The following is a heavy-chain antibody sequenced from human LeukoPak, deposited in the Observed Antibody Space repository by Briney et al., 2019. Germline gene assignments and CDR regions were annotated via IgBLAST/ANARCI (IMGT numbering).Heavy chain of an antibody. J-gene: IGHJ4*02. CDR2: INHRGSS. CDR1: GVSFSAYF. CDR3: ARGSSFDGYCSAGACDAGYYDS. D-gene: IGHD2-15*01. Sequence: SETLSLTCAVYGVSFSAYFWNWIRQAPGKPLEYIGEINHRGSSHYNPSLKTRVTLSVDTSKNQFSLKLTSVTAADTAVYFCARGSSFDGYCSAGACDAGYYDSWGQGTPVTVSS. V-gene: IGHV4-34*01.